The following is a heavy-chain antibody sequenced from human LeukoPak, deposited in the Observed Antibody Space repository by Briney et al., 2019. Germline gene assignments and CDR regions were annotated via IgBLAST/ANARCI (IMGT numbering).Heavy chain of an antibody. D-gene: IGHD4-11*01. J-gene: IGHJ5*02. CDR2: IWYDGSNK. CDR1: GFTFSSYG. CDR3: ARDLALDYSNYGWFDP. V-gene: IGHV3-33*01. Sequence: AGGSLRLSCAASGFTFSSYGMHWVRQAPGKGLEWVAVIWYDGSNKYYADSVKGRFTISRDNSKNTLYLQMNSLRAEDTAVYYCARDLALDYSNYGWFDPWGQGTLVTVSS.